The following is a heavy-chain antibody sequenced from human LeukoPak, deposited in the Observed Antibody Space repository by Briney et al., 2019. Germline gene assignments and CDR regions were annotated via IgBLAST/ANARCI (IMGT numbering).Heavy chain of an antibody. CDR3: ARDQGRGGQRGNNVVVPAAIALDV. V-gene: IGHV1-2*02. CDR2: INPNSGGT. Sequence: AKVPCNASGYTFTGYYMHWVRHAPGQGLEGMGWINPNSGGTNYAQNFQGRVTMTRDTSINTAYMELRRLESADTAVYYCARDQGRGGQRGNNVVVPAAIALDVWGERDTVTVSS. CDR1: GYTFTGYY. J-gene: IGHJ6*01. D-gene: IGHD2-2*01.